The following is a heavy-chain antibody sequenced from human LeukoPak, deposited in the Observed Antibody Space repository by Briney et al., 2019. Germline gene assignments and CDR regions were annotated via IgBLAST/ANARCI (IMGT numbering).Heavy chain of an antibody. D-gene: IGHD3-9*01. V-gene: IGHV3-7*01. J-gene: IGHJ4*02. CDR1: GFTFDDYA. CDR2: IRYDGSEK. CDR3: ARDNILTGLT. Sequence: GALRLSCAASGFTFDDYAMHWVRQAPGKGLEWVAHIRYDGSEKYYVDSVKGRFTIPRDNAKNSLYLQMNSLTAEDTAVYYCARDNILTGLTGGQGTLVTVSS.